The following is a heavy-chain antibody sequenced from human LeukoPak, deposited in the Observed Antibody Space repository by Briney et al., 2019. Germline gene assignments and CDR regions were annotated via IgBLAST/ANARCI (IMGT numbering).Heavy chain of an antibody. Sequence: GGSLRLSCAASGFTVSSNYMSWVRQAPGKGLEWVSVVYSGGSTYYADSVKGRFTISRDNSKNTLYLQMNSLRAEDTAVYYCARTSGSYSGFDYWGQGTLVTVSS. CDR1: GFTVSSNY. CDR3: ARTSGSYSGFDY. V-gene: IGHV3-53*01. CDR2: VYSGGST. D-gene: IGHD1-26*01. J-gene: IGHJ4*02.